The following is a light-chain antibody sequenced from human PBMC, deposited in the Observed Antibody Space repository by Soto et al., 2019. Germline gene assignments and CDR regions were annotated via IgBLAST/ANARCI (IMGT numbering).Light chain of an antibody. Sequence: DIQMTQSPSTLSASVGARVTITGRASQNINNWLAWYQQKPGKAPNLLIYEAYSLESGVPSRFGGSRSGTEFTLTISSLQPEDFATYYCQQYNSYSWTVGPGTKVEIK. CDR1: QNINNW. J-gene: IGKJ1*01. CDR3: QQYNSYSWT. CDR2: EAY. V-gene: IGKV1-5*03.